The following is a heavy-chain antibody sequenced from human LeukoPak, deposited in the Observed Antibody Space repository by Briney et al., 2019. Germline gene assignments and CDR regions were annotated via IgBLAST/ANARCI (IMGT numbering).Heavy chain of an antibody. CDR1: GYTFTTYH. D-gene: IGHD2-15*01. J-gene: IGHJ5*02. Sequence: ASVKVSCKASGYTFTTYHMRWVRQAPGQGLEWVGMIDTSDGNTNYAQKFLDGVTMTRDTSTSTVYMELSGLRSYDTAVYYCATERSGGTWFDPWGQGTLVTVSS. CDR3: ATERSGGTWFDP. CDR2: IDTSDGNT. V-gene: IGHV1-46*01.